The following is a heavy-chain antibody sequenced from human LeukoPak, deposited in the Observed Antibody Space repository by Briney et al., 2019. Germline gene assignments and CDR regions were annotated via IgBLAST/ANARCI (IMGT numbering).Heavy chain of an antibody. J-gene: IGHJ4*02. CDR1: GFSYSRYW. V-gene: IGHV3-74*01. CDR2: IKGDESYT. CDR3: ASQADSAYGDYN. D-gene: IGHD4-17*01. Sequence: GGSLRLTCAASGFSYSRYWMHWVRQVPGKGLVWVARIKGDESYTFYADSVKGRFTISRDNAKNTLYLQMNSLRAEDTAVYYCASQADSAYGDYNWGQGTLVTVSS.